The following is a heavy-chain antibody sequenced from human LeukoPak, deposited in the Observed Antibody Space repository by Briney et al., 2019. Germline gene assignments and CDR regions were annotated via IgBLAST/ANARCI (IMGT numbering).Heavy chain of an antibody. D-gene: IGHD2-8*01. V-gene: IGHV4-4*07. CDR2: IYTSGST. CDR1: GGSISSYY. Sequence: SSETLSLTCTVSGGSISSYYWSWIRQPAGKGLEWIGRIYTSGSTNYNPSLKSRVTMSVDTSKNQFSLKLSSVTAADTAVYYCARGKKYCTNGVRPLCFDYWGQGTPVTVSS. CDR3: ARGKKYCTNGVRPLCFDY. J-gene: IGHJ4*02.